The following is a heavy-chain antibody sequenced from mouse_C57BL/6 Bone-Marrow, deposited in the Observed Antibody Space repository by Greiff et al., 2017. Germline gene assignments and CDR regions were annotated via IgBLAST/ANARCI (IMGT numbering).Heavy chain of an antibody. CDR3: ARPYYSNYWYFDV. CDR1: GYTFTSYW. Sequence: VQLQQPGAELVKPGASVKMSYKASGYTFTSYWITCVKQRPGQGLEWIGDIYPGSGSTNYNEKFKSKATLTVDTSSSTAYMQLSSLTSEDSAVYYCARPYYSNYWYFDVWGTGTTVTVSS. CDR2: IYPGSGST. D-gene: IGHD2-5*01. J-gene: IGHJ1*03. V-gene: IGHV1-55*01.